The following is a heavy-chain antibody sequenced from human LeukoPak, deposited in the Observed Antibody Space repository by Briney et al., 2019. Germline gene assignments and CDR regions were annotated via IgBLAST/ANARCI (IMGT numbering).Heavy chain of an antibody. D-gene: IGHD6-13*01. CDR2: MNPNSGNT. V-gene: IGHV1-8*01. CDR1: GYTFTSYD. Sequence: ASVKVSCTASGYTFTSYDINWVRQATGQGLEWMGWMNPNSGNTGYAQKFQGRVTMTRNTSISTAYMELSSLRSEDTAVYYCARGLYSSSWPLYYYYGMDVWGQGTTVTVSS. J-gene: IGHJ6*02. CDR3: ARGLYSSSWPLYYYYGMDV.